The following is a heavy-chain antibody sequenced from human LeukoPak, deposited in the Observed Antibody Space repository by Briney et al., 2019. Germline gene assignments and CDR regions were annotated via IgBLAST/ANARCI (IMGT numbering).Heavy chain of an antibody. CDR2: TSGSGGST. D-gene: IGHD3-16*01. J-gene: IGHJ4*02. Sequence: GGSLRLSCAASGFTFSSYAMSWVRQAPGKGLEWVSATSGSGGSTYYADSVKGRFTISRDNSKNTLYLQMNSLRAEDTAVYYCAKEGHYYDYVWGSYSANYFDYWGQGTLVTVSS. CDR3: AKEGHYYDYVWGSYSANYFDY. CDR1: GFTFSSYA. V-gene: IGHV3-23*01.